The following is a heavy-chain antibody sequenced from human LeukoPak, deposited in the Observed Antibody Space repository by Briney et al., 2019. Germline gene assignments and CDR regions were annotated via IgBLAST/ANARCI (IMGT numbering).Heavy chain of an antibody. D-gene: IGHD2-15*01. Sequence: KTWGSLRLSCAASGFTFSDYNMRWIRQAPGKGLEWVSSISRSGSTKYYADSVKGRFTISRDNAKNSLFLQMNSLRAEDTAVYYCARVLRYCSGGNCYSGGLGYMDVWGKGTTVTISS. CDR2: ISRSGSTK. J-gene: IGHJ6*03. CDR3: ARVLRYCSGGNCYSGGLGYMDV. CDR1: GFTFSDYN. V-gene: IGHV3-11*01.